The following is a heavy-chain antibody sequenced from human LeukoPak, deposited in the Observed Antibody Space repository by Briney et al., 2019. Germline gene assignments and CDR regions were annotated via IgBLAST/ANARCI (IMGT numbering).Heavy chain of an antibody. CDR2: IYYSGST. Sequence: SETRSLTCTVSGGSIRSYYWSWIRQPPGKGLEWIGYIYYSGSTNYNPSLKSRVTISVDRSKNQFSLKLSSVTAADTAVYYCARVPGIAAASTGWFDPWGQGTLVTVSS. D-gene: IGHD6-13*01. J-gene: IGHJ5*02. V-gene: IGHV4-59*12. CDR3: ARVPGIAAASTGWFDP. CDR1: GGSIRSYY.